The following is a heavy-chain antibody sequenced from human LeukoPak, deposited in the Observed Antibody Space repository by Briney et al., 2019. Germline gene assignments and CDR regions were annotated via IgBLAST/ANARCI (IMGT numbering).Heavy chain of an antibody. CDR1: GGTFSSYA. D-gene: IGHD5-18*01. CDR2: MNPNSGNT. CDR3: AREDTAMDGGIWNNWFDP. Sequence: ASVKVSCKASGGTFSSYAISWVRQAPGQGLEWMGWMNPNSGNTGYAQKLQGRVSMTRDTCRSKAYMELSSLRSEDTAVYYCAREDTAMDGGIWNNWFDPWGQGTLVTVSS. J-gene: IGHJ5*02. V-gene: IGHV1-8*02.